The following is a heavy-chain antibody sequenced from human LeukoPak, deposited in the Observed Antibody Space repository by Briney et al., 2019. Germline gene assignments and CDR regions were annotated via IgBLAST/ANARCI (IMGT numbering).Heavy chain of an antibody. CDR1: GFTFSSYA. CDR2: ISGSGVVT. V-gene: IGHV3-23*01. Sequence: GGSLRLSCAASGFTFSSYAMHWVRQAPGKGLEWVATISGSGVVTYYADSVKGRFTVSGDNSKNTVYLQMSSLTAADTAVYYCAKDRSIGTYYTFDHWGQGTLVTVSS. CDR3: AKDRSIGTYYTFDH. J-gene: IGHJ4*02. D-gene: IGHD1-26*01.